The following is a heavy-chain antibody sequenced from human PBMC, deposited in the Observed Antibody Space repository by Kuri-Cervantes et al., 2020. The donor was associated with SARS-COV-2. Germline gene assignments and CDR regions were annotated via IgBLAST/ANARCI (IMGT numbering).Heavy chain of an antibody. V-gene: IGHV3-23*01. D-gene: IGHD2-2*02. CDR3: AKGEEVVGAIRWGPKKYNSYDMDV. CDR2: ISASGGST. J-gene: IGHJ6*02. Sequence: LSLTCAASRFNFGSCDMNWVRQAPGKGLEWFSSISASGGSTYYADSVRGRFTVARDNSKDTLYLQMNSLRGDDTAVYYCAKGEEVVGAIRWGPKKYNSYDMDVWGQGTTVTVSS. CDR1: RFNFGSCD.